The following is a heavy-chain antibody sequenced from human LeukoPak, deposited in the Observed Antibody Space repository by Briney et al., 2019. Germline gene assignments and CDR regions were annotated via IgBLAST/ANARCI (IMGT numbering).Heavy chain of an antibody. Sequence: GGSLRLSCAASGFTFSNYWMSWVRQAPGKGPEWMGNIKEDGSEAYYVDSVKGRFTISRDNSKSMLCLQMNSLRAEDTAVYYCAKIPDYYDNSGNAYWGQGTLVTVSS. CDR3: AKIPDYYDNSGNAY. CDR2: IKEDGSEA. D-gene: IGHD3-22*01. V-gene: IGHV3-7*03. J-gene: IGHJ4*02. CDR1: GFTFSNYW.